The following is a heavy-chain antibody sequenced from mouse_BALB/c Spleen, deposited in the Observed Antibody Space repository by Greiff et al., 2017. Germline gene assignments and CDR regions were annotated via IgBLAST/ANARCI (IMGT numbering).Heavy chain of an antibody. V-gene: IGHV14-3*02. CDR1: GFNIKDTY. D-gene: IGHD2-4*01. CDR3: ARYYDYDWWYMDY. CDR2: IDPANGNT. J-gene: IGHJ1*01. Sequence: VQLQQSGAELVKPGASVKLSCTASGFNIKDTYMHWVKQRPEQGLEWIGRIDPANGNTKYDPKFQGKATITADTSSNTAYLQLSSLTSEDTAVYYCARYYDYDWWYMDYWGAGTTVTVSS.